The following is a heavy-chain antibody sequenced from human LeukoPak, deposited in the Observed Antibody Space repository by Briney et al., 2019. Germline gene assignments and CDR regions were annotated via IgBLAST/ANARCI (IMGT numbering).Heavy chain of an antibody. Sequence: GGSLRLSCAASGFTFSSYAMSWVRQAPGKGLEWVSAISGSGGSTYYADSVKGRFTISRDNSKNTLYLQMSSLRAEGTAVYYCAKDEGQWELRFFDYWGQGTLVTVSS. CDR1: GFTFSSYA. CDR2: ISGSGGST. V-gene: IGHV3-23*01. CDR3: AKDEGQWELRFFDY. D-gene: IGHD1-26*01. J-gene: IGHJ4*02.